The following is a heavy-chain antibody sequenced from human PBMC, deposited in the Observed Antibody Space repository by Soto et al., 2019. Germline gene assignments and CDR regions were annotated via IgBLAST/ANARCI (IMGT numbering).Heavy chain of an antibody. CDR2: IYYSGTT. CDR1: GGSATSGSYY. CDR3: ARDQGIAVAVFDD. J-gene: IGHJ4*02. Sequence: QVQLQESGPGLVKPSETLSLTCTVSGGSATSGSYYWSWIRQPPGKGLEWIGYIYYSGTTNYNPSLPSRVTISVDTSKNQISLRLSSVTAADTAVYYCARDQGIAVAVFDDWGQGTLVTVSS. D-gene: IGHD6-19*01. V-gene: IGHV4-61*01.